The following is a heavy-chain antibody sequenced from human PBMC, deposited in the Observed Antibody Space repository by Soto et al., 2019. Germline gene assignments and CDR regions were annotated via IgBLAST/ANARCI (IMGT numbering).Heavy chain of an antibody. CDR2: IDWDDDK. Sequence: ESGPTLVNPTQTLTLTCTFSGFSLSTSGMCVSWIRQPPGKALEWLALIDWDDDKYYSTSLKTRLTISKDTSKNQVVLTMTNMDPVDTATYYCARDKYYYDSSGYSQGYYYYYGMDVWGQGTTVTVSS. D-gene: IGHD3-22*01. V-gene: IGHV2-70*01. CDR3: ARDKYYYDSSGYSQGYYYYYGMDV. CDR1: GFSLSTSGMC. J-gene: IGHJ6*02.